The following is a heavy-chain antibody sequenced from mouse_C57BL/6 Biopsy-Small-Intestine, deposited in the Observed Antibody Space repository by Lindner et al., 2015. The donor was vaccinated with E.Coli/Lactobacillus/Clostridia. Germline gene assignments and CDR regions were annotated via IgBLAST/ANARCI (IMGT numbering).Heavy chain of an antibody. Sequence: SVKVSCKASGGTFSRHALNWVRQAPGQGLEWMGAIIPIFGTTNYAQKWQGRVTITADESTSTVYMELSSLRSEDTAMYFCARDPQEMAIANVDGDYWGQGTLVTVSS. CDR1: GGTFSRHA. V-gene: IGHV1-77*01. J-gene: IGHJ4*01. CDR2: IIPIFGTT. D-gene: IGHD2-3*01. CDR3: ARDPQEMAIANVDGDY.